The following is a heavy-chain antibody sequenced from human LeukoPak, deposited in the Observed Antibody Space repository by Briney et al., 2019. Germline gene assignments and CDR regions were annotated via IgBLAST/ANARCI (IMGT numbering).Heavy chain of an antibody. V-gene: IGHV3-23*01. CDR1: GFTFSSYG. CDR3: AKGRSGSYYWFDT. CDR2: ISGSGGST. J-gene: IGHJ5*02. Sequence: GGSLRLSCAASGFTFSSYGMSWVRQAPGKGLEWVSGISGSGGSTYYADSVKGRFTISRDNSKNTLYLRMNSLRAEDTAVYYCAKGRSGSYYWFDTWGQGTLVTVSS. D-gene: IGHD1-26*01.